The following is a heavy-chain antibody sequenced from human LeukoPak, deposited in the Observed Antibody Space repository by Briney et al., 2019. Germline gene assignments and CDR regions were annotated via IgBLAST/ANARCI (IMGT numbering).Heavy chain of an antibody. D-gene: IGHD6-19*01. J-gene: IGHJ4*02. CDR2: ISGSGGST. Sequence: GSPTLSNAATEITISTYTMRGDRQTPGKWLKKNSAISGSGGSTYYADSVKGRFTISRDNSKNMLYLQMNSLRAEDTAVYYCAKERTGSSGWAFGYWGQGALVTVSS. CDR1: EITISTYT. CDR3: AKERTGSSGWAFGY. V-gene: IGHV3-23*01.